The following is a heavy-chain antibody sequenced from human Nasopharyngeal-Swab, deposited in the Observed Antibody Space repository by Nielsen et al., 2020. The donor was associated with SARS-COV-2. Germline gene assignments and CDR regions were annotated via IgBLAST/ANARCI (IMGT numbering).Heavy chain of an antibody. CDR3: ARVGYSSSPGGWFDP. J-gene: IGHJ5*02. CDR2: INSDGSST. Sequence: GESLSLSCAASGFTFSSYWMHWVRQAPGKGLVWVSRINSDGSSTSYADSVKGRFTISRDNAKNTLYLQMNSLRAEDTAVYYCARVGYSSSPGGWFDPWGQGTLVTVSS. CDR1: GFTFSSYW. V-gene: IGHV3-74*01. D-gene: IGHD6-6*01.